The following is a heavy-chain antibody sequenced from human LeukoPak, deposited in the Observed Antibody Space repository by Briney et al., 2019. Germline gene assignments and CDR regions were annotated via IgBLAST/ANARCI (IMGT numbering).Heavy chain of an antibody. CDR2: ISPYNGNT. CDR1: GYTFTSYG. V-gene: IGHV1-18*01. CDR3: ATVTVVVLAAIPGPYYYYGMDV. J-gene: IGHJ6*02. Sequence: AAVKVSCKASGYTFTSYGISWVRQAPGQGLEWMGWISPYNGNTNYAQKLQGRVTMTTDTSTSTAYMELRSLRSDDTAVYYCATVTVVVLAAIPGPYYYYGMDVWGQGTTVTVSS. D-gene: IGHD2-2*01.